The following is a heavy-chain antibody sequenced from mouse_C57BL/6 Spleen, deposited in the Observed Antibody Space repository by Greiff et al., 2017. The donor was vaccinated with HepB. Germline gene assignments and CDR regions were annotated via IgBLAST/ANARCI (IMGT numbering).Heavy chain of an antibody. CDR3: ARVVYYGPIFAY. Sequence: EVQLQQSGPELVKPGASVKMSCKASGYTFTDYNMHWVKQSHGKSLEWIGYINPNNGGTSYNQKFKGKATLTVNKSSSTAYMELRSLTSEDSAVYYCARVVYYGPIFAYWGQGTLVTVSA. CDR2: INPNNGGT. D-gene: IGHD2-1*01. J-gene: IGHJ3*01. V-gene: IGHV1-22*01. CDR1: GYTFTDYN.